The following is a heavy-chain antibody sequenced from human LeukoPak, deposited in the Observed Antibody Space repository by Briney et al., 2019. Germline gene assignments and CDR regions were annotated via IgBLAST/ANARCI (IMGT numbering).Heavy chain of an antibody. V-gene: IGHV3-7*01. CDR1: GFTFSSYW. CDR3: ARDIGLLLPTFYFDY. CDR2: IKQDGSEK. Sequence: GGSLRLSCAASGFTFSSYWMSWVRQAPGKGLEWVANIKQDGSEKYCVDSVKGRFTISRDNAKNSLYLQMNSLRAEDTAVYYCARDIGLLLPTFYFDYWGQGTLVTVSS. J-gene: IGHJ4*02. D-gene: IGHD2-15*01.